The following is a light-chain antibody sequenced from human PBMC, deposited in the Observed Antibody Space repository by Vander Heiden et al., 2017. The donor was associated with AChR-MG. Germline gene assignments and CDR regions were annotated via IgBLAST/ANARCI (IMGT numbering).Light chain of an antibody. CDR1: QSLVHSDGSTY. J-gene: IGKJ4*01. V-gene: IGKV2D-29*01. Sequence: VLTQTPRSLSVNPGQSASISCKSSQSLVHSDGSTYLYWFLQKPGQPPQLLISGVFHRFSGVPDRFSGSGSATDFTLKISRVESEDVGFYYCMQSIQLPLTFGGGTKVEIK. CDR2: GVF. CDR3: MQSIQLPLT.